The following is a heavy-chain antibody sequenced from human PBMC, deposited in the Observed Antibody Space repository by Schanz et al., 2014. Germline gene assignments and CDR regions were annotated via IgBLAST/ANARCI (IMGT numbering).Heavy chain of an antibody. J-gene: IGHJ4*02. V-gene: IGHV3-23*04. CDR2: ISGTGGDDT. CDR3: ARDRRNADLDY. CDR1: GFTFSSYA. D-gene: IGHD1-1*01. Sequence: EVHLVESGGGLAQPGGSLRLSCAASGFTFSSYAMSWVRQAPGKGLLWVSSISGTGGDDTYYADSVKGRFTISRDNAKNTLYLQMNTLRAEDTALYYCARDRRNADLDYWGQGTLVTVSS.